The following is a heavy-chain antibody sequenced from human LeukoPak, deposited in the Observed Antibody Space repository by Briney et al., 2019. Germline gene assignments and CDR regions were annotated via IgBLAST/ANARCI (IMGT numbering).Heavy chain of an antibody. V-gene: IGHV4-59*12. CDR3: ARGTACSSTSCYPLVYGMDV. J-gene: IGHJ6*02. Sequence: SETLSLTCTVSGGSISSYYWSWIRQPPGKGLEWIGYIYYSGSTNYNPSLKSRVTISVDTSKNQFSLKLSSVTAADTAVYYCARGTACSSTSCYPLVYGMDVWGQGTTVTVSS. CDR1: GGSISSYY. D-gene: IGHD2-2*01. CDR2: IYYSGST.